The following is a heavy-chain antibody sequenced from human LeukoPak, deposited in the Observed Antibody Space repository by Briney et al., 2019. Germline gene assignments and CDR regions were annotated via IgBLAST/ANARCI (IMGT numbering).Heavy chain of an antibody. J-gene: IGHJ4*02. CDR3: ARGRAYYDTTGYYY. Sequence: PSETLSLTCTVSGGSISSYYWSWIRQPPGKGLEWIGYIYYSGSTNYNPSLKSRVTISVDTSKNQLSLKVNSVTAADTAVYYCARGRAYYDTTGYYYWGQGTLVTVSS. V-gene: IGHV4-59*01. CDR1: GGSISSYY. D-gene: IGHD3-22*01. CDR2: IYYSGST.